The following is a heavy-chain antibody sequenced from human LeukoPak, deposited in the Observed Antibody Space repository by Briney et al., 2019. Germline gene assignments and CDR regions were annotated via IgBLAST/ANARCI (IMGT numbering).Heavy chain of an antibody. CDR3: ARGPGDCSGGSCYSDYTDV. CDR1: GGSFSGYY. D-gene: IGHD2-15*01. V-gene: IGHV4-34*01. Sequence: PSETLSLTCAVYGGSFSGYYWSWIRQPPGKGLEWIGEINHSGSTNYNPSLKSRVTISVDTSKNQFSLKLSSVTAADTAVYYCARGPGDCSGGSCYSDYTDVWGKGTTVTVSS. CDR2: INHSGST. J-gene: IGHJ6*03.